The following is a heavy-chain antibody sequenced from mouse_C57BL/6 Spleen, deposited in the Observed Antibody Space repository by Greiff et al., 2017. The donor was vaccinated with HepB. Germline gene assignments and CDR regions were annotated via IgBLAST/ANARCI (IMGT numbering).Heavy chain of an antibody. CDR2: ISYDGSN. D-gene: IGHD2-5*01. Sequence: EVQLVESGPGLVKPSQSLSLTCSVTGYSITSGYYWNWIRQFPGNKLEWMGYISYDGSNNYNPSLKNRISITRDTSKNQFFLKLNSVTTEDTATYYCAREGGSNYGFDYWGQGTTLTVSS. V-gene: IGHV3-6*01. CDR3: AREGGSNYGFDY. J-gene: IGHJ2*01. CDR1: GYSITSGYY.